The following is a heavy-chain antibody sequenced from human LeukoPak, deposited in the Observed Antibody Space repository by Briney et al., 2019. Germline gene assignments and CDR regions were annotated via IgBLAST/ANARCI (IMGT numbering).Heavy chain of an antibody. Sequence: ASVKVSCKASGYTFTSYGISWVRQAPGHGLEWMGWISAYNGNTNYAQKLQGRVTMTTDTSTSTAYMELRSLRSDDTAVYYCAREDSSSWYRAFDIWGQGAMVTVSS. CDR2: ISAYNGNT. CDR3: AREDSSSWYRAFDI. CDR1: GYTFTSYG. J-gene: IGHJ3*02. V-gene: IGHV1-18*01. D-gene: IGHD6-13*01.